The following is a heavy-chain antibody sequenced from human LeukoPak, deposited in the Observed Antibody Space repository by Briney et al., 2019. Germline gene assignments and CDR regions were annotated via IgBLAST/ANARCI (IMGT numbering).Heavy chain of an antibody. Sequence: PGGSLRLSCAASGFTFSSYGMHWVRQAPGKGLEWVSVIWFDGSNKFYADSVKGRFTISGDNSKNTLYLQMNSLRAEDTAVYYCARDLRYYDSSGSDYWGQGTLVTVSS. CDR3: ARDLRYYDSSGSDY. D-gene: IGHD3-22*01. CDR1: GFTFSSYG. V-gene: IGHV3-33*08. CDR2: IWFDGSNK. J-gene: IGHJ4*02.